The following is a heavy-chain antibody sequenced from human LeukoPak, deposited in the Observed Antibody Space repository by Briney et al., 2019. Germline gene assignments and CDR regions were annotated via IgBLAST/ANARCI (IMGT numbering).Heavy chain of an antibody. Sequence: ASVKVSCKASGYTFTSYYMHWVRQDPGQGLEWMGIINPSGGSTSYARKFQGRVTMTRDMSTSTVYMELSSLRSEDTAVYYCARGGGSGVDVWGKGTTVTVSS. CDR3: ARGGGSGVDV. V-gene: IGHV1-46*01. CDR2: INPSGGST. CDR1: GYTFTSYY. D-gene: IGHD3-16*01. J-gene: IGHJ6*04.